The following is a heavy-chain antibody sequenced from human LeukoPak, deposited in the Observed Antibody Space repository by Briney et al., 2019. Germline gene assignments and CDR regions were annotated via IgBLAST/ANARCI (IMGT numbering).Heavy chain of an antibody. CDR1: GGSFSGYY. J-gene: IGHJ4*02. Sequence: PSETLSLTCAVYGGSFSGYYWSWIRQPAGKGLEWIGRIYTSGSTNYNPSLKSRVTMSVDTSKNQFSLKLSSVTAADTAVYYCAREGSSSWYRGLDCWGQGTLVTVSS. V-gene: IGHV4-4*07. CDR3: AREGSSSWYRGLDC. D-gene: IGHD6-13*01. CDR2: IYTSGST.